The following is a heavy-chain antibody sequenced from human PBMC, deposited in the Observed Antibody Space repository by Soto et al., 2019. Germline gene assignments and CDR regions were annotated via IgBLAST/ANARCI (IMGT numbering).Heavy chain of an antibody. CDR3: ARAYYDYVWGSYENTDY. V-gene: IGHV3-21*01. CDR1: GFTFSSYS. D-gene: IGHD3-16*01. CDR2: ISSSSSYI. Sequence: EVQLVESGGGLVKPGGSLRLSCAASGFTFSSYSMNWVRQAPGKGLEWVSSISSSSSYIYYADSVKGRFTISRDNAKNSLYRQMNSLRAEDTAVYYCARAYYDYVWGSYENTDYWGQGTLVTVSS. J-gene: IGHJ4*02.